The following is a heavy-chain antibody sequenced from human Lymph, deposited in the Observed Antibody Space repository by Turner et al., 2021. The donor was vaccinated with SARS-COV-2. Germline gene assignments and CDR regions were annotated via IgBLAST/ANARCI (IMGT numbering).Heavy chain of an antibody. CDR3: ARDLRAGDY. J-gene: IGHJ4*02. CDR2: SGSEGVVE. Sequence: EVQLVESGGGLVQHGGSLRPSGAASGVTLSSYAIHWVSQDLVKRLGYVSASGSEGVVEYYADSVKGRFTISRDKSKNELYLLMCCLRAEDIAVYYWARDLRAGDYWGQGTLVTVSS. CDR1: GVTLSSYA. V-gene: IGHV3-64*07. D-gene: IGHD3-9*01.